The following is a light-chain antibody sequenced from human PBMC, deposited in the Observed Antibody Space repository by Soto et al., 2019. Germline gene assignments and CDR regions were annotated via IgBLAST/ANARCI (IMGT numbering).Light chain of an antibody. J-gene: IGKJ1*01. Sequence: DIQMTQSLSTVSGSVEDRVRLTCRASQNIERWQAWYQQKPGKAPKLLLYDGPTLERGVPSRFSGSRSGPDFTLTISSLQPDDFATYYCQQYNSYRRTFGQGTKVDIK. CDR3: QQYNSYRRT. V-gene: IGKV1-5*01. CDR2: DGP. CDR1: QNIERW.